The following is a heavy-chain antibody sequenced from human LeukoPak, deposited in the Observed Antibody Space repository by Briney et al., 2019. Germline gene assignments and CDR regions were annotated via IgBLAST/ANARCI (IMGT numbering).Heavy chain of an antibody. CDR3: AKERYCSSTSCYTGILDY. CDR1: GFTFSTYA. CDR2: ISGSGGST. J-gene: IGHJ4*02. D-gene: IGHD2-2*02. V-gene: IGHV3-23*01. Sequence: GGSLRLSCAASGFTFSTYAMSWVRQAPGKGLEWASGISGSGGSTYYADSVKGRFTISRDNSKNTLYLQMNSLRAEDTAVYYCAKERYCSSTSCYTGILDYWGQGTLVTVSS.